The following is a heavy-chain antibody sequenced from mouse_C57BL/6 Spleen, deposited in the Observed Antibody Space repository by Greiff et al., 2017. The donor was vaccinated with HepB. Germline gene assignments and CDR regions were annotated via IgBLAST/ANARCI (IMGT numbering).Heavy chain of an antibody. CDR2: IYPGDGDT. J-gene: IGHJ2*01. CDR3: AKNYDGIFDY. V-gene: IGHV1-82*01. Sequence: VQLQQSGPELVKPGASVKISCKASGYAFSSSWMNWVKQRPGKGLEWIGRIYPGDGDTTYNGKFKGKATLTADKSSSTAYMQLSSLTSEDSAVYFCAKNYDGIFDYWGQGTTLTVSS. CDR1: GYAFSSSW. D-gene: IGHD2-4*01.